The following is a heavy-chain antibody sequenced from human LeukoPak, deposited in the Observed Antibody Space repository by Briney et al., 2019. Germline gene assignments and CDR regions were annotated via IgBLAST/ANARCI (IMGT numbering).Heavy chain of an antibody. CDR3: ARDNRITGTRRCDY. D-gene: IGHD1-7*01. CDR1: GYTFTGYY. J-gene: IGHJ4*02. CDR2: INPNSGGT. Sequence: ASVKVSCKASGYTFTGYYMHWVRQAPGQGLEWMGWINPNSGGTNYAQKFQGRVTMTRDTSISTAYMELSRLRSDDTAVYYCARDNRITGTRRCDYWGQGTLVTVSS. V-gene: IGHV1-2*02.